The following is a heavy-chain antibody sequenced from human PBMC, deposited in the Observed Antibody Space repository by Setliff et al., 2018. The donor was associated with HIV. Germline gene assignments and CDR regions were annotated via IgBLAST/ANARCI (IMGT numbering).Heavy chain of an antibody. J-gene: IGHJ4*02. Sequence: GASVKVSCKASGYTLAPGQGLEWMGIINPNGGSTNYAQKFQGRVTITADESTSTAYMELSSLRSEDTAVYYCARERGGLRSPFDYWGQGTLVTVSS. CDR3: ARERGGLRSPFDY. CDR2: INPNGGST. V-gene: IGHV1-46*01. D-gene: IGHD2-15*01. CDR1: GYTL.